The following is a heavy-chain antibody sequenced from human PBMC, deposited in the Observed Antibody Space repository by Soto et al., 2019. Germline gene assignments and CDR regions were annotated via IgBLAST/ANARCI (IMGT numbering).Heavy chain of an antibody. CDR2: IYHSGST. J-gene: IGHJ6*02. Sequence: QVQLQESGPGLVKPSGTLSLTCAVSGGSISSSNCWSWVRQPPGKGLEWIGEIYHSGSTNFNPSLKSRVTISVDKSKSPFSLKLNSVTAADTAVYYCARVSGSYYYGMDVWGQGTTVTVSS. V-gene: IGHV4-4*02. CDR1: GGSISSSNC. CDR3: ARVSGSYYYGMDV.